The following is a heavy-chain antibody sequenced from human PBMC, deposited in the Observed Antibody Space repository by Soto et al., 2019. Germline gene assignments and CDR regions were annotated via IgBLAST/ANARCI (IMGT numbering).Heavy chain of an antibody. CDR3: AADPYSDD. Sequence: SVKVSCKASGYTFTSYGISWVRQAPGQGLEWIGWIVVGSGNTNYAQKFQERVTITRDMSTSTAYMELSSLRSEDTAVYYCAADPYSDDWGQGTLVTVSS. D-gene: IGHD1-26*01. V-gene: IGHV1-58*02. CDR1: GYTFTSYG. CDR2: IVVGSGNT. J-gene: IGHJ4*02.